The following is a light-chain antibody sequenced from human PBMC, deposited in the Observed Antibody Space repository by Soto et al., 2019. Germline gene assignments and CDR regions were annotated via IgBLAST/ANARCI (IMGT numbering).Light chain of an antibody. J-gene: IGKJ2*01. CDR1: QSVSSY. Sequence: EIVLTQSPATLSLSPGERATLSCRASQSVSSYLAWYQQKPGQAPRLLIYDASNRATGIPARLSGSGSGTDCTLTISSLEPEDFAVYYWQQRSNWPPYTFGQGTKLEIK. CDR3: QQRSNWPPYT. CDR2: DAS. V-gene: IGKV3-11*01.